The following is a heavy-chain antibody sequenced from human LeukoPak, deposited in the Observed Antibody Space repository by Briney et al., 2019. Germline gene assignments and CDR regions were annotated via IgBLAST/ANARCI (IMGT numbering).Heavy chain of an antibody. CDR1: GGSISSYY. Sequence: SETLSLTCTVSGGSISSYYWSWIRQPPGKGLEWIGYVFYSGSTNYNPSLKSRVTISVDTSKNQFTLKLSSVTPADTAVYYCASTRMRSDFDYWGQGTLVTVSS. V-gene: IGHV4-59*01. CDR3: ASTRMRSDFDY. J-gene: IGHJ4*02. CDR2: VFYSGST. D-gene: IGHD1-14*01.